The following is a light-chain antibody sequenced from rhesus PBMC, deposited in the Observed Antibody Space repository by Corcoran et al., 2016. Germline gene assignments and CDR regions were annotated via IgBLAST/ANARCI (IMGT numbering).Light chain of an antibody. Sequence: EIVMTQSPATLSRSPGEKATPSCSASQSVSSSLAWYQQKPGQAPRLLIFGASPRAPGIPERVSASGAGTDFTLTISSLEPEDVAIYYCLKDSDRPWTFGQGTKVEIK. V-gene: IGKV3-24*01. CDR3: LKDSDRPWT. CDR2: GAS. J-gene: IGKJ1*01. CDR1: QSVSSS.